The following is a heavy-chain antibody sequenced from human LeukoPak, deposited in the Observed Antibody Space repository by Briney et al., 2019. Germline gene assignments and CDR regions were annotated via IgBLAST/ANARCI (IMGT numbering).Heavy chain of an antibody. CDR1: GFTFSSYW. Sequence: GGSLRLSCAASGFTFSSYWMSWVRQAPGKGLEWVANIKQDGSEEYYVDSVKGRFTISRDNAKNSLFLQMDSLRVEDTAVYYCTRGIRWELLFNFWGQGSLVIVSS. CDR3: TRGIRWELLFNF. J-gene: IGHJ4*02. V-gene: IGHV3-7*01. CDR2: IKQDGSEE. D-gene: IGHD1-26*01.